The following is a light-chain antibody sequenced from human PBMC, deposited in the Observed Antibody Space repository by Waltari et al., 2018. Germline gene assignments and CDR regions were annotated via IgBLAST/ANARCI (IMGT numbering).Light chain of an antibody. CDR2: HAS. CDR1: QTISTW. J-gene: IGKJ1*01. V-gene: IGKV1-5*03. CDR3: QHYNTASRP. Sequence: DIQMTQSPSTLSASVGDRVTITCRASQTISTWLAWYQQRPGKAPKLLIYHASTLESGVPSRVSGSGVGTQFTLTISGLQPDDFATYYCQHYNTASRPFGQGTKVEIK.